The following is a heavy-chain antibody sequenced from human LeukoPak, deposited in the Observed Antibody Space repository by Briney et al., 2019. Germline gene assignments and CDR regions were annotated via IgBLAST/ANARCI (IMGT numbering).Heavy chain of an antibody. CDR2: IVPIFGSA. J-gene: IGHJ4*02. D-gene: IGHD3-22*01. CDR3: ARGYPYDSSGYYQGLFDY. V-gene: IGHV1-69*05. CDR1: GGTFSSYA. Sequence: GASVKVSCKASGGTFSSYAISWVRQAPGRGLEWMGGIVPIFGSANYAQKFQGRVTMTRDTSISTAYMELSRLRSDDTAVYYCARGYPYDSSGYYQGLFDYWGQGTLVTVSS.